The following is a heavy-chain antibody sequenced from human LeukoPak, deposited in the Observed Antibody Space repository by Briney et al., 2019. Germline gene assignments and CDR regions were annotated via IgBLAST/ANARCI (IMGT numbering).Heavy chain of an antibody. CDR1: GFTFDDYA. Sequence: GGSLRLSCAASGFTFDDYAMHWVRQAPGKGLEWVSGISWNSGSIGYADSVKGRFTISRDNAKNSLYLQMNSLRAEDMALYYCAKGRGGYSSYYFDYWGQGTLVTVSS. J-gene: IGHJ4*02. D-gene: IGHD2-21*01. V-gene: IGHV3-9*03. CDR2: ISWNSGSI. CDR3: AKGRGGYSSYYFDY.